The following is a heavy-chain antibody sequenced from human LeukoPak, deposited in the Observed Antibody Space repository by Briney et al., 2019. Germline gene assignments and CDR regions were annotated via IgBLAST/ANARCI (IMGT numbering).Heavy chain of an antibody. Sequence: SETLSLTCTVSGTSITRTYWGWIRQPPGRGLESVGYVYDTGDTNYNPSLKSRVTMSLDTSKNQFSLTLSSVTAADTAVYYCARGSSGYSQSLDYWGQGTLVTVSS. CDR3: ARGSSGYSQSLDY. V-gene: IGHV4-59*12. CDR1: GTSITRTY. J-gene: IGHJ4*02. CDR2: VYDTGDT. D-gene: IGHD3-22*01.